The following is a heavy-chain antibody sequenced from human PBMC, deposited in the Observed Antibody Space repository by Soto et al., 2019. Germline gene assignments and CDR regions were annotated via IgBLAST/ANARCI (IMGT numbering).Heavy chain of an antibody. Sequence: TSETLSLTCTVSGGSVSSGSYYWSWIRQPPGKGLEWIGYIYYSGSTNYNPSLESRVTISVDTSKNQFSLKLSSVTAADTAVYYCARGPLDTAMNYWGQGTLVTVSS. D-gene: IGHD5-18*01. CDR1: GGSVSSGSYY. CDR2: IYYSGST. CDR3: ARGPLDTAMNY. V-gene: IGHV4-61*01. J-gene: IGHJ4*02.